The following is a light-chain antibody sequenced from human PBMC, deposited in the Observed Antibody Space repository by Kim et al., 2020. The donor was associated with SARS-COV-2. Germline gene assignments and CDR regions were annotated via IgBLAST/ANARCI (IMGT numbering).Light chain of an antibody. CDR2: QDT. CDR3: QAWDSTTGV. J-gene: IGLJ1*01. Sequence: SYELTQPPSVSVSPGQTASITCTGDKLADKYVSWYQKKPGQSPVLVMYQDTKRPSGIPERFSGSNSGNTATLTISGTQAVDEADFYCQAWDSTTGVFGTGTKVTVL. CDR1: KLADKY. V-gene: IGLV3-1*01.